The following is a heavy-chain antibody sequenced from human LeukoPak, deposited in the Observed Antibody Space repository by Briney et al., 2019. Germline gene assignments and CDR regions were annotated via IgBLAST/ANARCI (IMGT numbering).Heavy chain of an antibody. CDR3: TKGLWAGVSAARD. D-gene: IGHD3-10*01. V-gene: IGHV3-66*01. Sequence: GGSLRLSCAASGFTVSSNYMSWVRQAPGKGLEWVSGIYTGGDTYYADSVKDRFTISRDNSKNTLYLQMNSLRAEDTAVYYCTKGLWAGVSAARDWGQGTLVTVSS. J-gene: IGHJ4*02. CDR1: GFTVSSNY. CDR2: IYTGGDT.